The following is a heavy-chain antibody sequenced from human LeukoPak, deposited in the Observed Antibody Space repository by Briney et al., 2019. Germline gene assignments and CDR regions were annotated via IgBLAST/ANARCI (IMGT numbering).Heavy chain of an antibody. CDR2: ISSSGSTI. D-gene: IGHD6-13*01. J-gene: IGHJ4*02. CDR3: ARELGDSSSWYYFDY. V-gene: IGHV3-48*03. CDR1: GFTFSSYE. Sequence: GGSLRLSCAASGFTFSSYEMNWVRQAPGKGLEWVSYISSSGSTIYYADSVKGRFTISRDNAKNSLYLQMNSLRAEDTAVYYCARELGDSSSWYYFDYWGQGTLVTVSS.